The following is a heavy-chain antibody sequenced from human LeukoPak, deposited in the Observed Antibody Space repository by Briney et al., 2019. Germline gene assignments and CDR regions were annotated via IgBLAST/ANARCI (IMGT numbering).Heavy chain of an antibody. V-gene: IGHV4-39*07. CDR1: GGSISGSSYY. Sequence: SETLSLTCTVSGGSISGSSYYWGWIRQPPGKGLEWIGEINHSGYTHDNPSLKSRVTISIDTSKKQSSLKLGSVTAADTAVYYCASNSGGNSGAFDIWGQGTMVTVSS. J-gene: IGHJ3*02. CDR3: ASNSGGNSGAFDI. D-gene: IGHD4-23*01. CDR2: INHSGYT.